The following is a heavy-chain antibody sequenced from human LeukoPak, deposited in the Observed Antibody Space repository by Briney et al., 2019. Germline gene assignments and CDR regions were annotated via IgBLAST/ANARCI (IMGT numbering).Heavy chain of an antibody. CDR1: GGSINTYY. CDR2: IYYSGST. V-gene: IGHV4-59*08. D-gene: IGHD1/OR15-1a*01. J-gene: IGHJ4*02. CDR3: ARRGRSATTTYYFDY. Sequence: SETLSLTFTVSGGSINTYYWSWLRQPPGKGLEWIGYIYYSGSTNNNPSLKSRVTISVDTSKNQFSLKLSSVTAADTAVYYCARRGRSATTTYYFDYWGQGTLVTVSS.